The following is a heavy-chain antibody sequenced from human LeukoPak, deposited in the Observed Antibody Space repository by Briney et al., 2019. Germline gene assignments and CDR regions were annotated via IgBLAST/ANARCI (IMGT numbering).Heavy chain of an antibody. CDR2: ISSSSSYI. CDR3: ARDEPAPGGWFDP. Sequence: GGSLRLSCAASGFTFSSYSMNWVRQAPGKGLEWVSSISSSSSYIYYADSVKGRFTISRDNAKKSLYLQINSLGAEDRAVYYCARDEPAPGGWFDPWGQGTLVTVSS. V-gene: IGHV3-21*01. D-gene: IGHD1-14*01. J-gene: IGHJ5*02. CDR1: GFTFSSYS.